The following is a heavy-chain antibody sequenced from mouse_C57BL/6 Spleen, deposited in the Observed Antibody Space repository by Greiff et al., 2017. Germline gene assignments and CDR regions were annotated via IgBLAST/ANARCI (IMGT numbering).Heavy chain of an antibody. CDR1: GFAFSDYG. CDR3: ARGYYGSRDAMDY. V-gene: IGHV5-17*01. J-gene: IGHJ4*01. CDR2: ISSGSGTI. Sequence: EVQLVESGGGLVKPGGSLKLSCAASGFAFSDYGMHWVRQAPGQGLEWVAYISSGSGTIYYADTVKGRFTISRDNAKNTLFLQMTSLRSEDTAMYYCARGYYGSRDAMDYWGQGTSVTVSS. D-gene: IGHD1-1*01.